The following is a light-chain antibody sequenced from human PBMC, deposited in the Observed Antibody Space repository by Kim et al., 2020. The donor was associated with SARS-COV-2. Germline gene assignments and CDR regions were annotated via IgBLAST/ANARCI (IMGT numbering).Light chain of an antibody. CDR1: QSISSYY. J-gene: IGKJ3*01. CDR3: QKYASSSFA. Sequence: SPGEGSTLSCRASQSISSYYLSWYQQKPGQAPRLLIYGASSRATGVPDRFSGSGSGTDFTLTISRLEPEDFAVYFCQKYASSSFAFGPGTKVDIK. CDR2: GAS. V-gene: IGKV3-20*01.